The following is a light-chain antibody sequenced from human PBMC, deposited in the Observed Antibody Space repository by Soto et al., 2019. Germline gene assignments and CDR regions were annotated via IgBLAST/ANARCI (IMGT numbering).Light chain of an antibody. Sequence: EIVLTQSPATLSLSPGERATLSCRASQSVSSYLAWYQQKPGQAPRLLIYDASNRATGIPARFSGSGSGTDFTLTISSLEPEDFAVYYCQQRSNSWTFGQGTKGDIK. CDR3: QQRSNSWT. V-gene: IGKV3-11*01. CDR1: QSVSSY. CDR2: DAS. J-gene: IGKJ1*01.